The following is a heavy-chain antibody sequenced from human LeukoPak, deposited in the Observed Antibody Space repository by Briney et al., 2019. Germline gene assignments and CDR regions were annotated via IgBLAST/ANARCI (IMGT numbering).Heavy chain of an antibody. CDR2: IYSGGST. D-gene: IGHD6-13*01. CDR1: GFTFSNYW. CDR3: ARDHSSSSFLDAFDI. J-gene: IGHJ3*02. Sequence: GGSLRLSCAASGFTFSNYWMNWVRQAPGKGLEWVSVIYSGGSTYYADSVKGRFTISRDDSKNTLYLQMNSLRAEDTAVYYCARDHSSSSFLDAFDIWGQGTMVTVSS. V-gene: IGHV3-66*01.